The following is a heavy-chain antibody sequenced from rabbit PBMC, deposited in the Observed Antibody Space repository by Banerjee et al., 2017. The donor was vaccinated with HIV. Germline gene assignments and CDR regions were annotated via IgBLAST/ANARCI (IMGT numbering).Heavy chain of an antibody. CDR3: ARDLAGVIGWNFNL. J-gene: IGHJ4*01. V-gene: IGHV1S45*01. Sequence: QEQLEESGGDLVKPEGSLTLTCTASGFSFSSSYWICWVRQAPGKGLEWIACIYAGSSGKTHYASWAKGRFTISKASSTTVTLQMTSLTAADTASYFCARDLAGVIGWNFNLWGQGTLVTVS. D-gene: IGHD4-1*01. CDR1: GFSFSSSYW. CDR2: IYAGSSGKT.